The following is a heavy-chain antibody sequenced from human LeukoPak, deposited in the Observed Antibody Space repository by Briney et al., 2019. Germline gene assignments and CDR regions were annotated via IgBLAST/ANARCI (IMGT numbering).Heavy chain of an antibody. CDR3: ARSGTAIDY. CDR1: GYSISSGYY. CDR2: IYHSGST. Sequence: SETLSLTCTVSGYSISSGYYWGWIRPPPGKGLEWIGRIYHSGSTYYNPSLKSRVTISVDTSKNQFSLKLSSVTAADTAVYYCARSGTAIDYWGQGTLVTVSS. D-gene: IGHD6-13*01. V-gene: IGHV4-38-2*02. J-gene: IGHJ4*02.